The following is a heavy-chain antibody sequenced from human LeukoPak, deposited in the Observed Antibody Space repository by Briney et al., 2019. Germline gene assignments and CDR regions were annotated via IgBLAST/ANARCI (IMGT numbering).Heavy chain of an antibody. Sequence: QAGGSLRLSCAASGLTFSSYGMHWVRQAPGKGLEWVAVVWYDGSNKYYADSVKGRFTISRDNSKNTLYLQMNSLRAEDTAVYYCARELVITHAFDIWGQGTMVTVSS. CDR1: GLTFSSYG. V-gene: IGHV3-33*01. CDR3: ARELVITHAFDI. D-gene: IGHD3-22*01. CDR2: VWYDGSNK. J-gene: IGHJ3*02.